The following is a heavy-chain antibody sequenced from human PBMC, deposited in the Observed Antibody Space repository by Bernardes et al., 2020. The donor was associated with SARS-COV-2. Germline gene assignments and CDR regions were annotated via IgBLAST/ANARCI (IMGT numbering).Heavy chain of an antibody. CDR3: ARSGWSGSGSSYYFDY. J-gene: IGHJ4*02. CDR2: IHYSGST. CDR1: GGSVSSDY. D-gene: IGHD3-10*01. Sequence: SETLSLTCTVSGGSVSSDYWNWIRQPTGKGLEWVGNIHYSGSTDYNPSLKSRVTISEDPSKNQFSLKLSSVTAADSALYYCARSGWSGSGSSYYFDYWGQGTLVTVSS. V-gene: IGHV4-59*02.